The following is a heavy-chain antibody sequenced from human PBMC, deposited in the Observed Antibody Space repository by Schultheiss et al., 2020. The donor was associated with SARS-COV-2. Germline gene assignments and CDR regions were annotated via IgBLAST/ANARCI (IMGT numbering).Heavy chain of an antibody. CDR3: ARRRYFDWFDP. Sequence: SETLSLTCTVSGYSISSGYYWGWIRQPPGKGLEWIGEIYHSGSTNYNPSLKSRVTISVDMSNNQFSMRLRSVAAADTAIYYCARRRYFDWFDPWGQGTLVTVSS. J-gene: IGHJ5*02. V-gene: IGHV4-38-2*02. D-gene: IGHD3-9*01. CDR1: GYSISSGYY. CDR2: IYHSGST.